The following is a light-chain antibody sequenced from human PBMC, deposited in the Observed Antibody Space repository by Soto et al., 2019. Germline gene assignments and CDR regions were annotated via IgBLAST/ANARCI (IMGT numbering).Light chain of an antibody. CDR2: WAS. CDR1: QSVLYSSNNKNY. V-gene: IGKV4-1*01. J-gene: IGKJ1*01. Sequence: DIVMTQSPDSLAVSLGERATINCKSSQSVLYSSNNKNYLAWYQQKTGQPHKLLIYWASTRESGVPDRFSGSGSGTDFTLTISSLQAEDVAVYYCQQYYSTLWTFGHGTKVEIK. CDR3: QQYYSTLWT.